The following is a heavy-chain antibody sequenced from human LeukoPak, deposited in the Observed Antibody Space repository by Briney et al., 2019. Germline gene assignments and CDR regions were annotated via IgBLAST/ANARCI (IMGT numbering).Heavy chain of an antibody. D-gene: IGHD2-15*01. Sequence: PGGSLRLSCAASGFTFDDYGMSWVRQAPGKGLEWVSGINWNGGSTGNADSVKGRFTISRDNAKNSLYLQKNSLRAEDTASYYCARYDSGESIYWYFDLWGRGTLVTVSS. CDR2: INWNGGST. CDR3: ARYDSGESIYWYFDL. J-gene: IGHJ2*01. CDR1: GFTFDDYG. V-gene: IGHV3-20*04.